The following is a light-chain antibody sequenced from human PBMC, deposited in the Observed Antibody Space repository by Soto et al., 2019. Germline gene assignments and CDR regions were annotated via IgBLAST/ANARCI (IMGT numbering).Light chain of an antibody. V-gene: IGLV1-47*02. CDR1: SSNIGRDY. J-gene: IGLJ3*02. Sequence: QSVLTQPPSASGTPGQRVTISCSGSSSNIGRDYVYWFQQLPGTAPKLLIYTNNQRPSGVPDRFSGSKSGTSASLAISGLRSEDKADYCCVAWDDSLSAWVFGGGTKLTVL. CDR2: TNN. CDR3: VAWDDSLSAWV.